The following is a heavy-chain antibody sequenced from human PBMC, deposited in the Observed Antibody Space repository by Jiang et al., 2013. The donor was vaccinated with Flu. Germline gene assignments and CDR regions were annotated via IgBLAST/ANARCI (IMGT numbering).Heavy chain of an antibody. Sequence: VKVSCKASGYTFASYDINWVRQATGQGLEWMGWMHPNSGNTGYAQKFQGRVTMTRNTSISTAYMELSSLRSEDTAVYYCARGSTSGSCLDYWGQGTLVTVSS. J-gene: IGHJ4*02. V-gene: IGHV1-8*01. CDR2: MHPNSGNT. D-gene: IGHD1-26*01. CDR3: ARGSTSGSCLDY. CDR1: GYTFASYD.